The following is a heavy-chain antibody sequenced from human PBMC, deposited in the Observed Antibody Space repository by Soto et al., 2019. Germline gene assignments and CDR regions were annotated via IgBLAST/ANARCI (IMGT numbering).Heavy chain of an antibody. Sequence: QVQLQESGPGLVKPSETLSLTCTVSGGSVSSGHFYWSWIRQPPGKGLEWIGEINHSGSTNYNPSLKSRVTISVDTSKNQFSLKLSSVTAADTAVYYCARNPIVLPRWFDPWGQGTLVTVSS. J-gene: IGHJ5*02. D-gene: IGHD2-8*01. CDR2: INHSGST. CDR3: ARNPIVLPRWFDP. CDR1: GGSVSSGHFY. V-gene: IGHV4-61*01.